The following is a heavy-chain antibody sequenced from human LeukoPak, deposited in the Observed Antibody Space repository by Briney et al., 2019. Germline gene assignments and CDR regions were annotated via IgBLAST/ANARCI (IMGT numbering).Heavy chain of an antibody. CDR3: ATYRQVLLPFES. V-gene: IGHV3-23*01. Sequence: GSLRLSCAVSGFTFSSNWMSWVRQPPGKGLEWVSSIFPSGGEIHYADSVRGRFTISRDNSKSTLSLQMNSLRAEDTAIYYCATYRQVLLPFESWGQGTLVTVSS. CDR2: IFPSGGEI. CDR1: GFTFSSNW. J-gene: IGHJ4*02. D-gene: IGHD2-8*02.